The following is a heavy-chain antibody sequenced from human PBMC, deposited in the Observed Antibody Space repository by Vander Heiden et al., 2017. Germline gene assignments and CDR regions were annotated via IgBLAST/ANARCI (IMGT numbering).Heavy chain of an antibody. CDR3: VKDMGGYHLLYFDD. J-gene: IGHJ4*02. Sequence: EVHLVESGGGLVQPGRSLRLSCAVPGFIFGDYAMHWVRQAPGKGLEWVSGISWNSGSIAYADSVRGRFTISRDNAKNSLFLQMNSLRAEDTALYYCVKDMGGYHLLYFDDWGQGTLVTVSS. V-gene: IGHV3-9*01. CDR2: ISWNSGSI. D-gene: IGHD5-12*01. CDR1: GFIFGDYA.